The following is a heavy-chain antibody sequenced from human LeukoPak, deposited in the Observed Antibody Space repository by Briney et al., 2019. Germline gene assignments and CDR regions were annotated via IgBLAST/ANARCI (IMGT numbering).Heavy chain of an antibody. V-gene: IGHV3-7*01. J-gene: IGHJ4*02. D-gene: IGHD4-17*01. CDR2: IKQEGSEK. CDR3: ARDIAYGDDGL. Sequence: PGGSLRLSCAASGFTFSSYWMSWVRQAPGKGLEWVANIKQEGSEKYYVDSVKGRFTISRDNAKNSLYLQMNSLRADDTAVYYCARDIAYGDDGLWGQGTLVTVSS. CDR1: GFTFSSYW.